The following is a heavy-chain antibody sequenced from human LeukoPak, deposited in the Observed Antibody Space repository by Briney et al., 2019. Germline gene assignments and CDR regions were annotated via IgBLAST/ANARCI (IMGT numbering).Heavy chain of an antibody. Sequence: GGSLRLSCAASGFTFSSYTMSWVRQAPGKGLEWVSSIKKRGDDTHYADSVKGRFTISRDNSKNSLFLQMNSLRAEDTAVYYCAREGGDYYDSSGYSDYWGQGTLVTVSS. J-gene: IGHJ4*02. CDR2: IKKRGDDT. CDR3: AREGGDYYDSSGYSDY. V-gene: IGHV3-23*01. D-gene: IGHD3-22*01. CDR1: GFTFSSYT.